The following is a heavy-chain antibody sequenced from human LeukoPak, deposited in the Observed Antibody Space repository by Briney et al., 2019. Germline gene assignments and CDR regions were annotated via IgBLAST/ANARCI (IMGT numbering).Heavy chain of an antibody. CDR2: ISDSGSAT. V-gene: IGHV3-23*01. D-gene: IGHD4-17*01. Sequence: GGSLRLSCAASGFTFDDYAMSWVRQAPERGLGWVSAISDSGSATDYADSVRGRFTISRDNSQNTLHLQMNSLRADDSALYYCARFGDYGEYWGQGTLVIVSS. CDR1: GFTFDDYA. CDR3: ARFGDYGEY. J-gene: IGHJ4*02.